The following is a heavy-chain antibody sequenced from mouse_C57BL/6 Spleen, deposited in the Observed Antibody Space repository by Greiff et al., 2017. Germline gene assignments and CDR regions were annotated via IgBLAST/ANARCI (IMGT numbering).Heavy chain of an antibody. CDR1: GYTFTSYW. CDR3: ARERIRYCGSSTGEAWFAY. J-gene: IGHJ3*01. CDR2: INPSNGGT. D-gene: IGHD1-1*01. Sequence: QVQLQQPGTELVKPGASVKLSCKASGYTFTSYWMPWVKQRPGQGLEWIGNINPSNGGTNYNEKFKSKATLTVDKSSSTAYMQLSSLTSEDSAVYECARERIRYCGSSTGEAWFAYWGQGTLVTVSA. V-gene: IGHV1-53*01.